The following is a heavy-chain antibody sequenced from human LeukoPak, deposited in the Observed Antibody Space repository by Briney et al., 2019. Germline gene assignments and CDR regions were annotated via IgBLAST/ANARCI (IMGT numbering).Heavy chain of an antibody. J-gene: IGHJ4*02. D-gene: IGHD3-10*01. V-gene: IGHV3-23*01. Sequence: GGSLRLSCAASGFTFSSYAMSWVRQAPGKGPEWVSTISGTGDSTYYADSVKGRFTISRDNSKNTLYLQMNSLRAEDTAVYYCAKEGRLLWFGELSREGYYFDYWGQGTLVTVSS. CDR2: ISGTGDST. CDR3: AKEGRLLWFGELSREGYYFDY. CDR1: GFTFSSYA.